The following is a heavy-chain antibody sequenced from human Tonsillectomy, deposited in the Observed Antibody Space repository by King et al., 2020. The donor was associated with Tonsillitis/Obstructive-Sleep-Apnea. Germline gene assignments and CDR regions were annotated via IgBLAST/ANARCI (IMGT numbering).Heavy chain of an antibody. V-gene: IGHV4-59*08. D-gene: IGHD3-22*01. CDR3: ARLATNYYGSSSYLDY. CDR2: IYYSGST. CDR1: GGSITTYY. Sequence: VQLQESGPGLVKPSETLSLTCTVSGGSITTYYWSWIRQPPGKGLEWIGYIYYSGSTNYNPSLKSRVTISVDTSKNQFSLQLSSVTAADTAIYYCARLATNYYGSSSYLDYWGQGTLVTVSS. J-gene: IGHJ4*02.